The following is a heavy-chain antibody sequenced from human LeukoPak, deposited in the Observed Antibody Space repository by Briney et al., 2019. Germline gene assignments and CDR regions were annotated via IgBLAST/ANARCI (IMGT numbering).Heavy chain of an antibody. V-gene: IGHV3-30*01. J-gene: IGHJ4*02. CDR1: GFPFSSYA. D-gene: IGHD1-26*01. CDR3: ARDRVGSSQFDY. CDR2: LSYDASNE. Sequence: GGSLRLSCAASGFPFSSYAMHWVRRAPGKGLEWVAVLSYDASNEYYADSVKGRFTISRDNSMNTLYLQMNSLRAEDTAVYYCARDRVGSSQFDYWGQGTLVTVSS.